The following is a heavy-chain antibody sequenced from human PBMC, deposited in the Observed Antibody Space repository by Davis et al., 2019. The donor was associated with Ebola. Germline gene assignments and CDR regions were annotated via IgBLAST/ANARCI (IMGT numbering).Heavy chain of an antibody. D-gene: IGHD3-9*01. CDR3: ARDHILTGRNYGMDV. Sequence: ASVKVSCKASGYTFTSYYMHWVRQAPGQGLEWMGIINPSGGSTSYAQKFQGRVTMTRDTSTSTVYMELSSLRSEDTAVYYCARDHILTGRNYGMDVWGQGTTATVSS. J-gene: IGHJ6*02. CDR1: GYTFTSYY. CDR2: INPSGGST. V-gene: IGHV1-46*01.